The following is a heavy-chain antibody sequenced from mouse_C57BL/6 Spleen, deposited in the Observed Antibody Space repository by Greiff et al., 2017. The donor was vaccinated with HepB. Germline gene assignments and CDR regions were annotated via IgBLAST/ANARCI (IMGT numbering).Heavy chain of an antibody. Sequence: VQLKESGGGLVKPGGSLKLSCAASGFTFSDYGMHWVRQAPEKGLEWVAYISSGSSTIYYADTVKGRFTISRDNAKNTLFLQMTSLRSEDTAMYYCAKGTNFDYWGQGTTLTVSS. CDR1: GFTFSDYG. CDR3: AKGTNFDY. D-gene: IGHD2-14*01. J-gene: IGHJ2*01. CDR2: ISSGSSTI. V-gene: IGHV5-17*01.